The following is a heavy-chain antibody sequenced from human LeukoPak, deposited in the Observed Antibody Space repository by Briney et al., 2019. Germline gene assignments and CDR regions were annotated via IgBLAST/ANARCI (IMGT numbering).Heavy chain of an antibody. CDR2: IYYTGSTNY. J-gene: IGHJ4*02. Sequence: PSETLSLTCTVSGASIRSYYWSWIREPPGKGLECIGYIYYTGSTNYNYNPSLKSRVTISVDTSKNQFSLKLSSVTAADTAVYYCARHGPRRDGYNYDYWGPGTLVTVSS. V-gene: IGHV4-59*08. D-gene: IGHD5-24*01. CDR1: GASIRSYY. CDR3: ARHGPRRDGYNYDY.